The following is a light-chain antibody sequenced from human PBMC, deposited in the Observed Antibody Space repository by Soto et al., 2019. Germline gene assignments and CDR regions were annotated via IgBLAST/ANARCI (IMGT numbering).Light chain of an antibody. CDR1: QGISTY. CDR2: AAS. CDR3: QQSYSITWT. Sequence: DIQMTQSPSSLSESAGDRFTITCRASQGISTYLNWYQQKPGKAPKLLIYAASSLQSGVPSRFSGSGSETDFTLTISSLQPEDFATYSCQQSYSITWTFGQGTKVEIQ. V-gene: IGKV1-39*01. J-gene: IGKJ1*01.